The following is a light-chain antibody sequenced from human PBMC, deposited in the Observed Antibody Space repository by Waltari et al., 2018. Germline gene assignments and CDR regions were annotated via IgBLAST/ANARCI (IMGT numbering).Light chain of an antibody. J-gene: IGLJ2*01. Sequence: SYVLTQPPSVSVAPGQAARITCGGNNIGSKSLPWYQQKPGQAPVLVVYDDSDRPSGIPERFSGSNSGNTATLTISRVEAGDEADYYCQVWDSSSDHVVFGGGTKLTVL. CDR2: DDS. V-gene: IGLV3-21*02. CDR1: NIGSKS. CDR3: QVWDSSSDHVV.